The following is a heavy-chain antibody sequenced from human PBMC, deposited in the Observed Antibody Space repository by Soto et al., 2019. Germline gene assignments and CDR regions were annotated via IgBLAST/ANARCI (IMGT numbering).Heavy chain of an antibody. CDR1: GFTFSSYW. Sequence: GGSLRLSCAASGFTFSSYWMSWVRQAPGKGLEWVANIKQDGSEKYYVDSVKGLFTISRDNAKNSLYLQMNSLRAEDTAVYYCARFVKYCSGGSCYPRTYYFDYWGQGTLVTVSS. CDR2: IKQDGSEK. CDR3: ARFVKYCSGGSCYPRTYYFDY. D-gene: IGHD2-15*01. J-gene: IGHJ4*02. V-gene: IGHV3-7*01.